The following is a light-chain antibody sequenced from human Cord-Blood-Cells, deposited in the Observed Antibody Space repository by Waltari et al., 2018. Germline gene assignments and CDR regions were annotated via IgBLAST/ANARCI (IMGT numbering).Light chain of an antibody. CDR2: DVS. J-gene: IGLJ3*02. CDR3: SSYTSSSTRV. CDR1: SSDVGGYNY. Sequence: QSALTQPASVSGSPGQSITISCTGTSSDVGGYNYVSWYPQHPGKAPKLMIYDVSNRPSGVSNLFSGSKSGNTASLTISGLQAEDEADYYCSSYTSSSTRVFGGGTKLTVL. V-gene: IGLV2-14*01.